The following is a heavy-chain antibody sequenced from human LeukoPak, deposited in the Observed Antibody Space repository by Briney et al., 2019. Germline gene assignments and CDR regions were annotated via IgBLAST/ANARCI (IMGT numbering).Heavy chain of an antibody. Sequence: RTGGSLRLSCAASGFAFSSYGMHWVRQAPGKGLEWVAFIRYDGSNKYYADSVKGRFTISRDNSKNTLYLQMNSLRAEDTAVYYCAKDLKGSRDIAAPGAFDIWGQGTMVTVSS. CDR3: AKDLKGSRDIAAPGAFDI. CDR1: GFAFSSYG. V-gene: IGHV3-30*02. D-gene: IGHD6-13*01. CDR2: IRYDGSNK. J-gene: IGHJ3*02.